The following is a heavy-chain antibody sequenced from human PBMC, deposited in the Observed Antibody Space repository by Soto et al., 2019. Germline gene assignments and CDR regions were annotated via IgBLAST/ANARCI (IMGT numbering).Heavy chain of an antibody. CDR2: TIPLLSVA. V-gene: IGHV1-69*04. CDR1: GGTFSTST. Sequence: GASVKVSCKASGGTFSTSTFTWVRQAPGQGLEWMGRTIPLLSVADYAQDFQGRVTITADKSTSTAYMELTSLTSKDTAVYYCARDSPIGSTYSGYDAIDSWGQGTLVTVSS. D-gene: IGHD5-12*01. J-gene: IGHJ4*02. CDR3: ARDSPIGSTYSGYDAIDS.